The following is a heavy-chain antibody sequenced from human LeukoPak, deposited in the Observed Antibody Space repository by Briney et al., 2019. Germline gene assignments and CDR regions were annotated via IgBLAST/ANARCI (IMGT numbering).Heavy chain of an antibody. D-gene: IGHD2-8*01. CDR3: AREVMAKRRAFDI. Sequence: GGSLRLSCAASGFTFSNYWMHWVRQAPGKGLVWVSRINSDGSSTNYADSVKGRFTISRHTSKKTLYLQMNSLRAEDTAVYYCAREVMAKRRAFDIWGQGTVVTVSS. CDR1: GFTFSNYW. V-gene: IGHV3-74*01. J-gene: IGHJ3*02. CDR2: INSDGSST.